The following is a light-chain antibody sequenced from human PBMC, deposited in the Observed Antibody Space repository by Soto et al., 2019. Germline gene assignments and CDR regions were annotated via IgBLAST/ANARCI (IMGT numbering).Light chain of an antibody. Sequence: QSVLTQPASVSGSPGQSFTIPCTGSSSDVGAHHSVSWYQQHPGKAPKLIIFDVSNRPSGVSNRFSGSNSGNTASLTISGLQPEDEADYYCSSFTDTGTVMFGGGTKLTVL. CDR2: DVS. CDR1: SSDVGAHHS. V-gene: IGLV2-14*03. CDR3: SSFTDTGTVM. J-gene: IGLJ3*02.